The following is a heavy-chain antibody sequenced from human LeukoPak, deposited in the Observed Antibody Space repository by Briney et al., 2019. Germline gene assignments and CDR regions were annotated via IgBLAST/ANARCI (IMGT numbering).Heavy chain of an antibody. J-gene: IGHJ6*03. CDR2: IFPSGGEI. CDR3: AKRALLWWGATEYYYYMDV. D-gene: IGHD2-2*01. Sequence: PGGSLRLSCAASGFTFSTFAMIWVRQPPGKGLEWVSSIFPSGGEIHYADSVRGRFTISRDNSKSTLSLQMNSLRAEDTAIYYCAKRALLWWGATEYYYYMDVWGKGTTVTVSS. V-gene: IGHV3-23*01. CDR1: GFTFSTFA.